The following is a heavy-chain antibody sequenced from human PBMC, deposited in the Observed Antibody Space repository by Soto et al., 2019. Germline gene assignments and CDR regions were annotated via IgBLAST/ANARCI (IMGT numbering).Heavy chain of an antibody. CDR3: ARLSIDILTGYTLDY. V-gene: IGHV4-34*01. CDR1: GGSFSGYY. CDR2: INHSGST. D-gene: IGHD3-9*01. Sequence: SETLSLTCAVYGGSFSGYYWSWIRQPPGKGLEWIGEINHSGSTNYNPSLKSRVAISVDTSKNQFSLKLSSVTAADTAVYYCARLSIDILTGYTLDYWGQGTLVTVSS. J-gene: IGHJ4*02.